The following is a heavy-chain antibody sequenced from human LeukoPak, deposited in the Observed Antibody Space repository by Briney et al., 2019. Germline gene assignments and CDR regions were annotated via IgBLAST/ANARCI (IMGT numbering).Heavy chain of an antibody. Sequence: ASVKVSCKASEYTFTNYYLHWVRQAPGQGLEWMGIINPSGGTTRYAQEFQGRVTMTRDTSTTTVYMEVSSLRSEDTAVYYCATAHFGDYGNDYYHYYMDVWGKGTTVTVS. CDR1: EYTFTNYY. V-gene: IGHV1-46*01. J-gene: IGHJ6*03. D-gene: IGHD4-17*01. CDR3: ATAHFGDYGNDYYHYYMDV. CDR2: INPSGGTT.